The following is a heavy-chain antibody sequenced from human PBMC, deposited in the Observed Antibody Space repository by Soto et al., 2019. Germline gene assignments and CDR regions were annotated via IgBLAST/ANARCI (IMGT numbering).Heavy chain of an antibody. CDR2: IKQDGIGK. D-gene: IGHD1-1*01. V-gene: IGHV3-7*01. CDR3: ASDAFNFQDPVASDAFDI. CDR1: GFTFSNSW. J-gene: IGHJ3*02. Sequence: EVQLVESGGGLVQPGGSLRLSCAASGFTFSNSWMSWVRQAPGKGLEWVANIKQDGIGKYYVDSVKGRFTISRDNARKSMYLQMTSLRAEDTAVYYCASDAFNFQDPVASDAFDIWGKGTMVSVSS.